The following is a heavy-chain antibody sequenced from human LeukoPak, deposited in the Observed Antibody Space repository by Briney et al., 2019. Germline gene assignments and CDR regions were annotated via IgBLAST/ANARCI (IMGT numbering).Heavy chain of an antibody. J-gene: IGHJ3*02. CDR2: INPSGGTT. V-gene: IGHV1-46*03. CDR3: TRGVGVTIFGVGGQAFDI. D-gene: IGHD3-3*01. Sequence: GASVKVSCKASGYAFTSNYMYWVRQAPGQGLEWMGIINPSGGTTRYAQKSQGRVTMTRDTSTSTLYMELSSLRSEDTAVYYCTRGVGVTIFGVGGQAFDIWGQGTMVTVSS. CDR1: GYAFTSNY.